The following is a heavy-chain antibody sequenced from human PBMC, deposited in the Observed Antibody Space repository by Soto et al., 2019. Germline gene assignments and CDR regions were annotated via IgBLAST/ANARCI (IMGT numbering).Heavy chain of an antibody. CDR2: INPILDIK. V-gene: IGHV1-69*02. Sequence: QVQLVQSGTEVKKPGSSVKVSCKASGDSFSSSTINWVRQAPGQGLEWMGKINPILDIKNYAQKFEGRVTIIADKSTSTAYMELSGLRSDDTAVYHCARGLAVADYYGMDVWGQGTTVTVFS. CDR1: GDSFSSST. D-gene: IGHD6-19*01. CDR3: ARGLAVADYYGMDV. J-gene: IGHJ6*02.